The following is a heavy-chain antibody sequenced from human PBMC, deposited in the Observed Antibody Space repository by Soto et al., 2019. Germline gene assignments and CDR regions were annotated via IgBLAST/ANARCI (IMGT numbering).Heavy chain of an antibody. J-gene: IGHJ1*01. CDR3: GRGPRVSSTGTGGH. D-gene: IGHD1-1*01. CDR1: GFTFIAYW. V-gene: IGHV3-74*01. CDR2: ISDDGSTA. Sequence: GWSLRLSCAVCGFTFIAYWSHWVRQVPGKGLTWVSRISDDGSTATYADSVKGRFIISRDNAKNTLYLEMNTLRADDSGLYYCGRGPRVSSTGTGGHWGRRNLVRVSS.